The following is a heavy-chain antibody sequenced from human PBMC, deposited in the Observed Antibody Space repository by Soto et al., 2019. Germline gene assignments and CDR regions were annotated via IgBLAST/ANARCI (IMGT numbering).Heavy chain of an antibody. CDR1: GYTFTSYA. CDR2: INAGNGNT. J-gene: IGHJ4*02. CDR3: ARILDLNGYSYGDKLY. V-gene: IGHV1-3*01. D-gene: IGHD5-18*01. Sequence: ASVKVSCKASGYTFTSYAMHWVRQAPGQRLEWMGWINAGNGNTKYSQKFQGRVTITRDTSASTAYMELSSLRSEDTAVYYCARILDLNGYSYGDKLYWGQGTLVTVSS.